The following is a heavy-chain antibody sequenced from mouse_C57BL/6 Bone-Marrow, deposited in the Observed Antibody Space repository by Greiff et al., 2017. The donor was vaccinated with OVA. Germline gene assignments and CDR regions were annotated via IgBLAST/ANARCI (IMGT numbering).Heavy chain of an antibody. CDR1: GFTFNTYA. Sequence: EVQLVESGGGLVQPKGSLKLSCAASGFTFNTYAMHWVRQAPGKGLEWVARIRSKSSNYATYYADSVKDRFTISRDDSQSMLYLQMNNLKTEDTAMYYCVRVGRWGLHWYFDVWGTGTTVTVSS. CDR2: IRSKSSNYAT. D-gene: IGHD4-1*01. CDR3: VRVGRWGLHWYFDV. J-gene: IGHJ1*03. V-gene: IGHV10-3*01.